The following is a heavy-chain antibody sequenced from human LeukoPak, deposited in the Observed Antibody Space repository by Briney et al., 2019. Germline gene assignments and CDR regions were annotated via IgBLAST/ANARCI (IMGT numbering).Heavy chain of an antibody. CDR3: ARCSDILTGCLYFDY. D-gene: IGHD3-9*01. Sequence: GASVKVSCKASGGTFSSYAISWVRQAPGQGLEWMGGIIPIFGTANYAQKFQGRVTITADESTSTAYMELSSLRSEDTAVYYCARCSDILTGCLYFDYWGQGTLVTVSS. J-gene: IGHJ4*02. V-gene: IGHV1-69*13. CDR2: IIPIFGTA. CDR1: GGTFSSYA.